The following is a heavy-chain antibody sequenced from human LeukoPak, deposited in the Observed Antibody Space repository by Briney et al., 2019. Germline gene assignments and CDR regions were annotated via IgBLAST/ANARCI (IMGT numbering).Heavy chain of an antibody. J-gene: IGHJ4*02. Sequence: GESLRLSCAASGFTFSNYWMSWVRQAPGKGLEWVANIKQDGSETYYVDSVKGRFTISRDNAKNSLFLQMNSLTAEDTAVYYCARKGGTRGPLNYWGLGTLVTVSS. D-gene: IGHD2-8*01. V-gene: IGHV3-7*01. CDR3: ARKGGTRGPLNY. CDR1: GFTFSNYW. CDR2: IKQDGSET.